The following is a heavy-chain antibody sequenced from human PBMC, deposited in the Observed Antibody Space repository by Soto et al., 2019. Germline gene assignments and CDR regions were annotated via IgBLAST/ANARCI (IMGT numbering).Heavy chain of an antibody. CDR3: ASLADPTVSANSSDP. Sequence: GESLKISCKGSGYSFTSYWIGWVRQMPGKGLEWMGIIYPGDSDTRYSPSFQGQVTISAEKSISTAYLQWSSLKASDTAMYYCASLADPTVSANSSDPWGQGTLVTVSS. V-gene: IGHV5-51*01. D-gene: IGHD3-16*01. CDR1: GYSFTSYW. J-gene: IGHJ5*02. CDR2: IYPGDSDT.